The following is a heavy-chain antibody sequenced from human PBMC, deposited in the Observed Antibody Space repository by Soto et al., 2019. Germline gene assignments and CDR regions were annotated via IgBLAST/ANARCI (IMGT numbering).Heavy chain of an antibody. D-gene: IGHD3-3*01. CDR2: IIPIFGTA. CDR3: ARPLGDFWSGYSYYYYYGMDV. J-gene: IGHJ6*02. CDR1: GGTFSSYA. Sequence: SVKVSCKASGGTFSSYAISWVRQAPGQGLEWMGGIIPIFGTANYAQKFQGRVTITADESTSTAYMELSSLRSEDTAVYYCARPLGDFWSGYSYYYYYGMDVWGQGTTVTVSS. V-gene: IGHV1-69*13.